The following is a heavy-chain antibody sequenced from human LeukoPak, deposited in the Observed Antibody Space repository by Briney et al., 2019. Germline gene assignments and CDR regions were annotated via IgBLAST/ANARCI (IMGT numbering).Heavy chain of an antibody. CDR1: GVSSCGSSFH. CDR3: ARVLVAVAGTHLCY. V-gene: IGHV4-39*01. D-gene: IGHD6-19*01. J-gene: IGHJ4*01. CDR2: VSYTGST. Sequence: PSETLSFTSTVSGVSSCGSSFHWGWIRQPPGKGLEWIGSVSYTGSTYYNPSLKSRVTISVDTSRNQFSLKLSSVTAADTALYYCARVLVAVAGTHLCYWGPGTLVTVSS.